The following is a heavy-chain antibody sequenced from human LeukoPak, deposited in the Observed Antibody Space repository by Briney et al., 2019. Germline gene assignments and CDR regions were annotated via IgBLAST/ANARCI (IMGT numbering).Heavy chain of an antibody. J-gene: IGHJ4*01. D-gene: IGHD4-11*01. Sequence: GGSLGLSCEASGFTFSSYWMHWVRQAPGKGLVWVSRIKSDGSNYYAVSVKGRFTISRDNAKNTLYLQMNSLSSECRAVYCFGRGNYATETPFWGQGTPVTVSS. V-gene: IGHV3-74*01. CDR3: GRGNYATETPF. CDR2: IKSDGSN. CDR1: GFTFSSYW.